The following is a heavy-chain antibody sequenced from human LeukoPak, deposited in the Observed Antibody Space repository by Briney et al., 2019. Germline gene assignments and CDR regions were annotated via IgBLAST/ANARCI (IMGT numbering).Heavy chain of an antibody. CDR3: AEGKGTYYYYYMDV. V-gene: IGHV1-2*02. CDR2: INPNSGGT. Sequence: ASVKVSCKASGYTFTGYYMHWVRQAPGQGLEWMGWINPNSGGTNYAQKFQGRVTMTRDTSISTAYMELSRLRSDDTAVYYCAEGKGTYYYYYMDVWGKGTTVTVSS. CDR1: GYTFTGYY. J-gene: IGHJ6*03. D-gene: IGHD3-10*01.